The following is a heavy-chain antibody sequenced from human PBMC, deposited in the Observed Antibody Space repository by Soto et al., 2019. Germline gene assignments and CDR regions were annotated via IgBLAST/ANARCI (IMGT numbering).Heavy chain of an antibody. CDR2: IIPIFGTR. D-gene: IGHD3-22*01. Sequence: QVQLVQSGAEVKKPGSSVKVSCKASGGTFSNYGISWVRQAPGEGLEWMGGIIPIFGTRNYAQKFQGRVTITADKSTNTAYMDLSSLRSEDTAVYYCARGSGYDNGGAFDIWGQGTMVTVSS. CDR3: ARGSGYDNGGAFDI. J-gene: IGHJ3*02. V-gene: IGHV1-69*06. CDR1: GGTFSNYG.